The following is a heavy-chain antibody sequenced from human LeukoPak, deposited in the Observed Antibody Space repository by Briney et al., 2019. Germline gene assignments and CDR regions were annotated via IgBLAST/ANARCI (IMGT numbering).Heavy chain of an antibody. V-gene: IGHV3-7*01. CDR2: IKQDGSEK. CDR1: GFTFSSYW. D-gene: IGHD3-3*01. Sequence: PGGSLRLSCAASGFTFSSYWMSWVRQAPGKGLEWVANIKQDGSEKYYVDSVKGRFTISRDNAKNSLYLQMNSLRAEDTAVYYCARAGDFWSAYYFDYWGQGTLVTVSS. CDR3: ARAGDFWSAYYFDY. J-gene: IGHJ4*02.